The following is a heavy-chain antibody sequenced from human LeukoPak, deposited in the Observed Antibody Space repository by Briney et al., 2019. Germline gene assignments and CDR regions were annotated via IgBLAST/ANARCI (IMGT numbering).Heavy chain of an antibody. CDR3: AKGAVYYGSGSRGYFDY. Sequence: GGSLRLSCAASGFTFSSYAMSWVRQAPGKGLEWVSALSGSGGSTYYADSVKGRFTISRDNSKNTLYLQMNSLRAEDTAVYYCAKGAVYYGSGSRGYFDYWGQGTLVTVSS. J-gene: IGHJ4*02. CDR1: GFTFSSYA. V-gene: IGHV3-23*01. CDR2: LSGSGGST. D-gene: IGHD3-10*01.